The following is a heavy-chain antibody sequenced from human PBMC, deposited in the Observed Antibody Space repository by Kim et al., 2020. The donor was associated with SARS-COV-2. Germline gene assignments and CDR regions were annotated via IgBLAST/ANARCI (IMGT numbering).Heavy chain of an antibody. Sequence: SGNGCRTYYADSVKGRFTSYRDNSKTSLYLPMNSLRAEDTAVYYCAKGGYIWGQGTMVTVSS. D-gene: IGHD3-22*01. J-gene: IGHJ3*02. CDR2: SGNGCRT. V-gene: IGHV3-23*01. CDR3: AKGGYI.